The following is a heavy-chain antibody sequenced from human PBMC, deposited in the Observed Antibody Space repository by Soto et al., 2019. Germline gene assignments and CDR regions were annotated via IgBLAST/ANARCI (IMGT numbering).Heavy chain of an antibody. D-gene: IGHD6-13*01. Sequence: GILRLSCAASGFTFSSYSMNWVRQAPGKGLEWVSYISGSSSTIYYADSVKGRFTISRDNAKNLLYLQMNSLRAEDTAVYYCAKVGRVAAAGSSGDYHYAMDVWGQGTTVTVSS. CDR1: GFTFSSYS. J-gene: IGHJ6*02. CDR2: ISGSSSTI. CDR3: AKVGRVAAAGSSGDYHYAMDV. V-gene: IGHV3-48*01.